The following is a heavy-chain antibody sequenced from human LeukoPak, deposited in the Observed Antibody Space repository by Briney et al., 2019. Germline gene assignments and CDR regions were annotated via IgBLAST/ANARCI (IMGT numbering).Heavy chain of an antibody. J-gene: IGHJ5*02. D-gene: IGHD6-6*01. Sequence: ETLSLTCAVYGGSFSGYYWSWIRQPPGKGLEWIGEINHSGSTNYNPSLKSRVTISVDASKNQFSLKLSSVTAADTAVYYCARDSRLEYSSPRGGDWFDPWGQGTLVTVSS. CDR2: INHSGST. CDR3: ARDSRLEYSSPRGGDWFDP. CDR1: GGSFSGYY. V-gene: IGHV4-34*01.